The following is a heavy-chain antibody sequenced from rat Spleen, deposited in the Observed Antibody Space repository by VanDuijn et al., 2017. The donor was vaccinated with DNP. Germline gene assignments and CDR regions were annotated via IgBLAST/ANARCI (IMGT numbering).Heavy chain of an antibody. CDR2: IQSGGST. D-gene: IGHD3-8*01. J-gene: IGHJ4*01. V-gene: IGHV2-19*01. CDR1: GFSLTDYS. Sequence: QVQLKESGPGLVQPSQTLSLTCTVSGFSLTDYSVHWVRQPPGKGLEWMGRIQSGGSTDYNSALKSRLSISRDTSKSQVFLKMNSLQTEDTATYYCARVPNTYYVMDAWGQGASVTVSS. CDR3: ARVPNTYYVMDA.